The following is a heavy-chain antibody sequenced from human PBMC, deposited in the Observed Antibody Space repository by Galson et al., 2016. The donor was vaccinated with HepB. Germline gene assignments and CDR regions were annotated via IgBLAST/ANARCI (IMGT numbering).Heavy chain of an antibody. D-gene: IGHD3-9*01. J-gene: IGHJ4*02. Sequence: SLRLSCAVTGFTFRDYAMTWVRQAPGKGLEWVSGISGNGGKTHYADSVKGRFTISRDNSKNTVYIQMNSLRAEDTVVYYCAKARDFDILTGYYDEYFDYWGQGTLVTVSS. CDR1: GFTFRDYA. CDR3: AKARDFDILTGYYDEYFDY. CDR2: ISGNGGKT. V-gene: IGHV3-23*01.